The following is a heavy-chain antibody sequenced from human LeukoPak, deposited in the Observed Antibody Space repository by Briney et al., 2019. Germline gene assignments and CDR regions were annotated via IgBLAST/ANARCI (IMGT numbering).Heavy chain of an antibody. J-gene: IGHJ4*02. D-gene: IGHD6-19*01. CDR2: IIPIFGTA. V-gene: IGHV1-69*05. Sequence: SVKVSCKASGGTFSSYAISWVRQAPGQGLEWMGGIIPIFGTANYAQKLQGRVTMTTDTSTSTAYMELRSLRSDDTAVYYCARTAGRSVDYWGQGTLVTVSS. CDR1: GGTFSSYA. CDR3: ARTAGRSVDY.